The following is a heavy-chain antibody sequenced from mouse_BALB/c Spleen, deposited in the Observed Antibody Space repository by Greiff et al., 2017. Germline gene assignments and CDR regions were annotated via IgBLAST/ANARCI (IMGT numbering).Heavy chain of an antibody. CDR3: ARRGYDYDGYAMDY. V-gene: IGHV1-7*01. D-gene: IGHD2-4*01. Sequence: VQLVESGAELAKPGASVKMSCKASGYTFTSYWMHWVKQRPGQGLEWIGYINPSTGYTEYNQKFKDKATLTADKSSSTAYMQLSSLTSEDSAVYYCARRGYDYDGYAMDYWGQGTSVTVSS. J-gene: IGHJ4*01. CDR1: GYTFTSYW. CDR2: INPSTGYT.